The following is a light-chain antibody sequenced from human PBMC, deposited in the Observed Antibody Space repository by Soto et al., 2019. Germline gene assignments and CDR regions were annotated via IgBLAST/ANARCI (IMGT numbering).Light chain of an antibody. V-gene: IGLV2-23*02. CDR1: SSDVGSYNL. Sequence: QSVLTQPASVSGSPGQSITISCTGTSSDVGSYNLVSWYQQHPGKAPKLMIYEVSKRPSGVSTRFSGSKSGNTASLTISGLQAEDEADYYCCSYAGSSISYVFGTGTKVTVL. CDR3: CSYAGSSISYV. J-gene: IGLJ1*01. CDR2: EVS.